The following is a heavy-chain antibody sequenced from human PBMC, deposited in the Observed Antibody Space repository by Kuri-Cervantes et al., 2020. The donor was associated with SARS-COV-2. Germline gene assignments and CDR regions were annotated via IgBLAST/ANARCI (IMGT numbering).Heavy chain of an antibody. CDR3: ARDSEGKYDLWSGYQYYYFYGMDV. CDR1: GFTFSSYA. V-gene: IGHV3-30-3*01. CDR2: ISYDGSNK. Sequence: LSLTCAASGFTFSSYAMHWVRQAPGKGLEWVAVISYDGSNKYYADSVKGRFTISRDNSKNTLYLQMNSLRAEDTAVYYCARDSEGKYDLWSGYQYYYFYGMDVWGQGTAVTV. D-gene: IGHD3/OR15-3a*01. J-gene: IGHJ6*02.